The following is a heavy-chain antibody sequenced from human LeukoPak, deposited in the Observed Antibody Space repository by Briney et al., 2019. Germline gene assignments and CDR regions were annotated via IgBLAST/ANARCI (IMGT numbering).Heavy chain of an antibody. J-gene: IGHJ3*02. Sequence: GASVKVSCKASGYTFTSYGISWVRQAPGQGLEWMGWISAYNGNTNYAQKLQGRVTMTTDTSTSTAYMELRSLRSDDAAVYYCARGGQITGTTDDAFDIWGQGTMVTVSS. CDR1: GYTFTSYG. CDR2: ISAYNGNT. D-gene: IGHD1-7*01. CDR3: ARGGQITGTTDDAFDI. V-gene: IGHV1-18*01.